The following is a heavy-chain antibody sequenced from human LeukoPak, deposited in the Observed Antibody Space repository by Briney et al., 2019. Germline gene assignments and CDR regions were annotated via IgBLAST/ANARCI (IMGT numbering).Heavy chain of an antibody. CDR1: GFTFSSYE. CDR3: ARVAGYYDYVWGSYHFDY. Sequence: GGSLRLSCAASGFTFSSYEMNRVRQAPGKGLEWVSYISSSGSTIYYADSVKGRFTISRDNAKNSLYLQMNSLRAEDTAVYYCARVAGYYDYVWGSYHFDYWGQGTLVTVSS. CDR2: ISSSGSTI. J-gene: IGHJ4*02. D-gene: IGHD3-16*01. V-gene: IGHV3-48*03.